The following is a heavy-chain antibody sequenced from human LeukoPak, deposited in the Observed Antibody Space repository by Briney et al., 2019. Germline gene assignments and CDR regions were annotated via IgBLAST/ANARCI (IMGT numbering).Heavy chain of an antibody. J-gene: IGHJ5*02. Sequence: GGSLRLSCAASGFTFSSYGMHWVRQAPGKGLEWVAFIRYDGSNKYYADSVKGRFTISRDNSKNTLYLQMNSLRAEDTAVYYCAKDTTPPKAGFDPWGQGTLLTVSS. CDR1: GFTFSSYG. CDR3: AKDTTPPKAGFDP. CDR2: IRYDGSNK. V-gene: IGHV3-30*02. D-gene: IGHD1-14*01.